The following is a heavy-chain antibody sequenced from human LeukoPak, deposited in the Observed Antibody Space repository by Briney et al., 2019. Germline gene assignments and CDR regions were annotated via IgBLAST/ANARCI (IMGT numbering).Heavy chain of an antibody. Sequence: GGSLRLSCAASGFTFSSYAVRWLRQARGKGREWVSAISCSGGSIYYADSVKGRFTISRDNSKNTLYLQMNSLRAEDTAVYYWATSPTVVTPEDGLWGQGTLVTVSS. V-gene: IGHV3-23*01. CDR1: GFTFSSYA. CDR2: ISCSGGSI. J-gene: IGHJ4*02. D-gene: IGHD4-23*01. CDR3: ATSPTVVTPEDGL.